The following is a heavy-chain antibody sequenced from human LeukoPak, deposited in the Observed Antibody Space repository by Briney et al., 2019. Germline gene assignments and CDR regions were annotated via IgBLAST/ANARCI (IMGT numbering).Heavy chain of an antibody. CDR2: IKQDGSEK. D-gene: IGHD2-15*01. Sequence: GGSLRLSCAASGFSVSNNYMYWVRQAPGEGLEWVANIKQDGSEKYYVDSVKGRFTISRDNAKNSLYLQMNSLRAEDTAVYYCASGGPNDYWGQGTLVTVSS. J-gene: IGHJ4*02. CDR1: GFSVSNNY. CDR3: ASGGPNDY. V-gene: IGHV3-7*01.